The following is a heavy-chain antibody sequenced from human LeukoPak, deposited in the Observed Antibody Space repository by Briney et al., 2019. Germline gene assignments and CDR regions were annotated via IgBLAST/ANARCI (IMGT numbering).Heavy chain of an antibody. D-gene: IGHD6-13*01. Sequence: PSETLSLTCAVYGGSFSGYYWSWIRQPPGKGLEWIGEISYTGSTKYKPSLKSRVTISVDTSKTQFSLKLTSVTAADTAVYYCARVGSSEYFGYWGQGTLVTVSS. V-gene: IGHV4-34*01. CDR3: ARVGSSEYFGY. CDR2: ISYTGST. CDR1: GGSFSGYY. J-gene: IGHJ4*02.